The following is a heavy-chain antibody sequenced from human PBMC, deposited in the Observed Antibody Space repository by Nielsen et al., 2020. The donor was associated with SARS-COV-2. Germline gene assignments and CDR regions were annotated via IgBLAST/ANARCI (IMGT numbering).Heavy chain of an antibody. CDR3: AKGGAGYCAGTTCYAAIDS. CDR1: GFTFNTYE. D-gene: IGHD2-2*03. CDR2: ISSSGSTI. Sequence: GGSLRLSCAASGFTFNTYEMNWVRQAPGKGLEWISYISSSGSTIYYADSVKGRFTISRDNAKNSLYLQLTSLRVEDTAVYYCAKGGAGYCAGTTCYAAIDSWGQGTLVTVSS. V-gene: IGHV3-48*03. J-gene: IGHJ4*02.